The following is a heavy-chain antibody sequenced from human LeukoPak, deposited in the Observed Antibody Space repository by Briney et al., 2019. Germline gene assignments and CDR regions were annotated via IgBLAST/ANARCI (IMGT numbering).Heavy chain of an antibody. CDR1: GFTFSSYA. CDR2: ISYDGSNK. V-gene: IGHV3-30*04. CDR3: ARDDYGETFDY. D-gene: IGHD4-17*01. J-gene: IGHJ4*02. Sequence: GGSLRLSCAASGFTFSSYAMHWVRQAPGKGLEWVAVISYDGSNKYYADSVKGRFTIPRDNSKNTLYLQMNSLRAEDTAVYYCARDDYGETFDYWGQGTLVTVSS.